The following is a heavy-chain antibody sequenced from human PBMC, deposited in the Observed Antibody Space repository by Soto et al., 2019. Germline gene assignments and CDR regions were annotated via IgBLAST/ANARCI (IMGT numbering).Heavy chain of an antibody. J-gene: IGHJ5*02. CDR2: MNPNSGGT. V-gene: IGHV1-8*01. Sequence: ASLKVSCKASGYTLTIYDINWVRQATGQGLEWMGWMNPNSGGTDYAQKFQGRVTMTRDTSISTAYMELSRLRSDDTAVYYCARVAYYGSGSYWNWFDPWGQGTLVTVSS. CDR3: ARVAYYGSGSYWNWFDP. D-gene: IGHD3-10*01. CDR1: GYTLTIYD.